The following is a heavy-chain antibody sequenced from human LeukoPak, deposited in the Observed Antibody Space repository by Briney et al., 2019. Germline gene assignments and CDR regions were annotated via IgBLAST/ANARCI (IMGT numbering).Heavy chain of an antibody. V-gene: IGHV4-59*01. D-gene: IGHD3-16*02. CDR2: IYYSGST. CDR1: GGSMGSYY. J-gene: IGHJ5*02. CDR3: ARFIDEIDNWFDP. Sequence: SETLSLTCNVSGGSMGSYYWSWIRQPPGKGLEWIGYIYYSGSTKYNPSLKSRVTISVDTSKNQFSLKLSSVTAADTAVYYCARFIDEIDNWFDPWGQGTLVTVSS.